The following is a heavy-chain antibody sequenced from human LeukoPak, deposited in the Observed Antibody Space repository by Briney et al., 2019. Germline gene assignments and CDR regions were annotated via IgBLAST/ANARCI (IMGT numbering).Heavy chain of an antibody. CDR3: ARALSGYSSGWYKRGTYYFDY. Sequence: GGSLRLSCAASGFPFSNYAMNWVRQAPGKGLEWVSAMSGSGGSTHYADSVKGRFTISRDNSKNTLFLQMNSLRAEDTAVYYCARALSGYSSGWYKRGTYYFDYWGQGTLVTVSS. D-gene: IGHD6-19*01. J-gene: IGHJ4*02. V-gene: IGHV3-23*01. CDR2: MSGSGGST. CDR1: GFPFSNYA.